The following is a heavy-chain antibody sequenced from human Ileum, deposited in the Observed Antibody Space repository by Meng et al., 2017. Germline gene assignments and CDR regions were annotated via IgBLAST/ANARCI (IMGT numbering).Heavy chain of an antibody. V-gene: IGHV3-30*04. CDR3: ARDQLGVGATGAFDI. CDR1: GFTFSSYA. CDR2: ISYDGSNK. Sequence: GESLKISCAASGFTFSSYAMHWVRQAPGKGLEWVAVISYDGSNKYYADSVKGRFTISRDNSKNTLYLQMNSLRAEDTAVYCCARDQLGVGATGAFDIWGQGTMVTVSS. J-gene: IGHJ3*02. D-gene: IGHD1-26*01.